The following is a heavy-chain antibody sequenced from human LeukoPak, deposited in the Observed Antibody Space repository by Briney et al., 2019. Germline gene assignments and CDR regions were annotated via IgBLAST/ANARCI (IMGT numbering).Heavy chain of an antibody. J-gene: IGHJ4*02. V-gene: IGHV1-2*02. CDR2: INPNSGGT. Sequence: GASVKVSCKASGYTFTGYYMHWVRQAPGQGLEWMGWINPNSGGTNYAQKFQGRVTMTRDTSISTAYMELSRLRSDDTAVYYCARHYYDYVWGSYYFDYWGQGTLVTVSS. CDR3: ARHYYDYVWGSYYFDY. D-gene: IGHD3-16*01. CDR1: GYTFTGYY.